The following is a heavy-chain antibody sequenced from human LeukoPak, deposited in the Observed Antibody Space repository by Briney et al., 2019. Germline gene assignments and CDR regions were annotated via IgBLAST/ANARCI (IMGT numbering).Heavy chain of an antibody. J-gene: IGHJ4*02. V-gene: IGHV4-59*08. CDR2: IYYSGST. CDR1: VCSMSPYY. CDR3: ARAVSGRFDY. D-gene: IGHD6-19*01. Sequence: SETLSLTCTVSVCSMSPYYWGWLRQPPGTGLGWTGYIYYSGSTNYNPSLNSRVTISVDTSKNQFSLRLSSVTAADTAIYYCARAVSGRFDYWGQGTLVTVSS.